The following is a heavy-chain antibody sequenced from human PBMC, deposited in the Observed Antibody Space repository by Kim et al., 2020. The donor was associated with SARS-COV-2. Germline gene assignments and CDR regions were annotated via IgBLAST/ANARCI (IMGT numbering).Heavy chain of an antibody. D-gene: IGHD1-26*01. J-gene: IGHJ6*02. CDR2: ISGSGGST. Sequence: GGSLRLSCAASGFTFSSYAMSWVRQAPGKGLEWVSAISGSGGSTYYADSVKGRFTISRDNSKNTLYLQMNSLRAEDTAVYYCAKSGAAFSYYYYYGMDVWGQGTTVTVSS. CDR1: GFTFSSYA. V-gene: IGHV3-23*01. CDR3: AKSGAAFSYYYYYGMDV.